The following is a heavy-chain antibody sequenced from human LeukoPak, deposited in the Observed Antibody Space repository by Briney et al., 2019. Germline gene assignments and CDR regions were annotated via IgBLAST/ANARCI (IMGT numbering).Heavy chain of an antibody. CDR1: GGSFSGYY. CDR3: ARFLLFGIYGGNTPGPFDY. CDR2: INHSGST. V-gene: IGHV4-34*01. D-gene: IGHD4-23*01. J-gene: IGHJ4*02. Sequence: KPSETLSLTCAVYGGSFSGYYWSWIRQPPGKGLEWIGEINHSGSTNYNPSLKSRVTISVDTSKNQFSLKLSSVTAADTAVYYCARFLLFGIYGGNTPGPFDYWGQGTLVTVSS.